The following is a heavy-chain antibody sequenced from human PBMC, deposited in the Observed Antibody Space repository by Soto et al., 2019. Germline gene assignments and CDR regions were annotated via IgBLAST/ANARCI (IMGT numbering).Heavy chain of an antibody. J-gene: IGHJ6*02. CDR1: GFTFISYE. Sequence: EVQLVESGGELAQPGGSLRLSCAASGFTFISYEMSWVRQAPGKGLEWVSYITGGGFTTNYADSVRGRFTISRDNAKNSLYLQMNSLRAEDTAVYYCARVSAAYGMDGWGQGTTVTVSS. D-gene: IGHD2-2*01. CDR3: ARVSAAYGMDG. V-gene: IGHV3-48*03. CDR2: ITGGGFTT.